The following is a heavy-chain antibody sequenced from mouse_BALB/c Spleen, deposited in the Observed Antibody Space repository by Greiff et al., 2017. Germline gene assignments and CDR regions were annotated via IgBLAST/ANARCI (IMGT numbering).Heavy chain of an antibody. Sequence: VKLQQSAAELARPGASVKMSCKASGYTFTSYTMHWVKQRPGQGLEWIGYINPSSGYTEYNQKFKDKTTLTADKSSSTAYMQLSSLTSEDSAVYYCARSILYDGYFDYWGQGTTLTVSS. J-gene: IGHJ2*01. CDR1: GYTFTSYT. D-gene: IGHD2-3*01. V-gene: IGHV1-4*02. CDR2: INPSSGYT. CDR3: ARSILYDGYFDY.